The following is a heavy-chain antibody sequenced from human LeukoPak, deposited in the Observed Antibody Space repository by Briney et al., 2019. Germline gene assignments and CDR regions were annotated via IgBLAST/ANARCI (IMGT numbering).Heavy chain of an antibody. Sequence: SGGSLRLSCAASGFTFSNYGMHWVRQAPGKGLEWVTVISDDGSNKYYADSVKGRFTISRDNSKNTLYLQINSLRTEDAAVYYCVNYYYGSGSYLYWGQGTLVTVSS. CDR2: ISDDGSNK. D-gene: IGHD3-10*01. V-gene: IGHV3-30*03. CDR1: GFTFSNYG. CDR3: VNYYYGSGSYLY. J-gene: IGHJ4*02.